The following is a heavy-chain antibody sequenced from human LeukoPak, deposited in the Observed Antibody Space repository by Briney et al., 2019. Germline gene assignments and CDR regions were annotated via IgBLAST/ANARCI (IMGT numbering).Heavy chain of an antibody. Sequence: SETLSLTCTVSDDSVSSDNYYWSWIRQPPGKGLEWIGFISYSGSTYHNPSLKSRVTMSVDTSKNQFSLNLRSVTAADTAVYYCARDRYSYGFWGQGILVTVSS. CDR3: ARDRYSYGF. CDR1: DDSVSSDNYY. J-gene: IGHJ4*02. CDR2: ISYSGST. D-gene: IGHD5-18*01. V-gene: IGHV4-61*01.